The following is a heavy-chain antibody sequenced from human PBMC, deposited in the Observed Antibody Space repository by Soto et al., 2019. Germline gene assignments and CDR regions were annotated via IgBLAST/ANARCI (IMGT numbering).Heavy chain of an antibody. Sequence: EVQLLESGGGLAQPGGSLRLSCEVSGFTFRKYVMTWVRQAPGKGLEWVYSLSSTGGSTYYADSVKGRFTVSRDNSKNTRFLHMNSLRAEDTAIYYCAKDQGWLEWIPQGGFDVCGPGTTVAVSS. CDR2: LSSTGGST. CDR1: GFTFRKYV. D-gene: IGHD3-3*01. CDR3: AKDQGWLEWIPQGGFDV. V-gene: IGHV3-23*01. J-gene: IGHJ6*02.